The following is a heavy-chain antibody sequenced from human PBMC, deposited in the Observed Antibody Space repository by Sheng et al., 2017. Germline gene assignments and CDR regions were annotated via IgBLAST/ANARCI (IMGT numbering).Heavy chain of an antibody. CDR1: WDLKWLL. D-gene: IGHD3-22*01. CDR3: VRGVYSDSSGYRYYFDH. CDR2: VNHSGSS. J-gene: IGHJ4*02. V-gene: IGHV4-34*01. Sequence: QVQVQQWGAGLLKACGDPVPHLRCLWWDLKWLLLELDPAAPREGAWSGLGKVNHSGSSNFNPSLKSRVTISVDMSKNQISLKLSSVTAADTAVYYCVRGVYSDSSGYRYYFDHWGRGNLVTVSS.